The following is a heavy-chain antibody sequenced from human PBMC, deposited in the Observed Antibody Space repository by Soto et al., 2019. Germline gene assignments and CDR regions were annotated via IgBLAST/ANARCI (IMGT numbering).Heavy chain of an antibody. CDR2: INPSGGST. D-gene: IGHD3-22*01. Sequence: SVKVSCKASGYTFTSYDMHWVRQAPGQGREWMGIINPSGGSTSYAQKFQGRVTMTRDTSTSTVYMELSSLRSEDTAVYYCARDHPSTYYYDSSGYQGSWLDPWG. CDR3: ARDHPSTYYYDSSGYQGSWLDP. V-gene: IGHV1-46*01. J-gene: IGHJ5*02. CDR1: GYTFTSYD.